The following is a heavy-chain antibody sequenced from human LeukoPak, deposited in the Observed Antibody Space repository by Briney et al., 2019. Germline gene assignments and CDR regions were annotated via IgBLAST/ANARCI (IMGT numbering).Heavy chain of an antibody. CDR2: IYYSGST. D-gene: IGHD3-9*01. Sequence: PSETLSLTCTVSGGSISSYYWSWIRQPPGKGLEWIGYIYYSGSTNYNPSLKSRVTISVDTSKNQFSLKLSSVTAADTAVYYCARGGGQYYDILTGYHTNWFDPWGQGTLVTVSS. CDR3: ARGGGQYYDILTGYHTNWFDP. V-gene: IGHV4-59*01. CDR1: GGSISSYY. J-gene: IGHJ5*02.